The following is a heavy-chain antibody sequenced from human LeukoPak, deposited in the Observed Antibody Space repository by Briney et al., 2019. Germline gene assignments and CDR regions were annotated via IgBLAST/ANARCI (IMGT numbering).Heavy chain of an antibody. V-gene: IGHV4-59*08. Sequence: SETLSLTCTVSGGSISSYYWSWIRQPPGKGLEWIGYIYYSGSTNYNPSLKSRVTISVDTSKNQFSLELSSVTAADTAVYYCARHLLRAKRQTHEFDPWGQGTLVTVSS. J-gene: IGHJ5*02. CDR2: IYYSGST. CDR3: ARHLLRAKRQTHEFDP. D-gene: IGHD1-1*01. CDR1: GGSISSYY.